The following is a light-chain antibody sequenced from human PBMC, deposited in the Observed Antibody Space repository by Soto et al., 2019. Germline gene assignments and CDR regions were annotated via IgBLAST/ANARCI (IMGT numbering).Light chain of an antibody. CDR1: QSISNW. J-gene: IGKJ5*01. Sequence: DIHLTQSPSFLSASVGHRVTITCRASQSISNWLAWYQQKQGTAPKLLIYDASSLESGVPSRFSGSGYGTEFNLTISSLQTEDVATYYCQQYNSYSIPFGQGTRLEIK. V-gene: IGKV1-5*01. CDR3: QQYNSYSIP. CDR2: DAS.